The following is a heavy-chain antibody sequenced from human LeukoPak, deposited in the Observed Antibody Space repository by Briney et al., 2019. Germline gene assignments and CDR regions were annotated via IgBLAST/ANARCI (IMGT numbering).Heavy chain of an antibody. J-gene: IGHJ4*02. Sequence: GGSLRLSCAAFGFTFSSYALSWVRQAPGKGLGWASAIGGSGGSTHNADSVKGRFTISRDNSKNTLYLQMNSLRAEDTAVYYCAKALEYSSSWYEPIDYWGQGTLVTVSS. CDR1: GFTFSSYA. CDR3: AKALEYSSSWYEPIDY. V-gene: IGHV3-23*01. D-gene: IGHD6-13*01. CDR2: IGGSGGST.